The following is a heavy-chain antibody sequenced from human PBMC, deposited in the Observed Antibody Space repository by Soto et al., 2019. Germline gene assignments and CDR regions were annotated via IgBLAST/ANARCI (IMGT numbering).Heavy chain of an antibody. V-gene: IGHV3-53*01. CDR3: ARSGYSFAWGY. CDR2: INSDGST. Sequence: EVQLVESGGGLIPPGGSLRLSCAASGFLVNSAYMTWVRQAPGKGLEWLSTINSDGSTLYAESVKGRFTISRDNSKNRLDLQMTRLRAEDTAMYYCARSGYSFAWGYWGQGTLVIVTS. CDR1: GFLVNSAY. D-gene: IGHD5-18*01. J-gene: IGHJ4*02.